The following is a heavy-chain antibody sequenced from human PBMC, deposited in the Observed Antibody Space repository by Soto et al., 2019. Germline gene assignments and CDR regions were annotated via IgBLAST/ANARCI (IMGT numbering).Heavy chain of an antibody. CDR1: GFTFSSYD. CDR2: IGTAGDT. V-gene: IGHV3-13*04. J-gene: IGHJ2*01. D-gene: IGHD5-12*01. CDR3: AREGRWLQSYWYFDL. Sequence: EVQLVESGGGLVQPGGSLRLSCAASGFTFSSYDMHWVRQATGKGLEWVSAIGTAGDTYYPGSVKGRFTISRENAKNSLYLQMNSLRAGDTAVYYCAREGRWLQSYWYFDLLGRGTLVTVSS.